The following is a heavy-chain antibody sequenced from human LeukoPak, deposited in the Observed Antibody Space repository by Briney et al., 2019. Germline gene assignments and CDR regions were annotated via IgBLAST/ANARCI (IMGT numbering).Heavy chain of an antibody. V-gene: IGHV3-30*03. CDR1: GFTFSSYG. CDR3: ARELYGKSWYEY. Sequence: GGSLRRSCAASGFTFSSYGMHWVRQAPGRGLEWVAVISFDGNDKHYADAVKGRFTVSRDNSRNTLYLQMNSLRDEDTAVYYCARELYGKSWYEYWGQGILLTVSS. D-gene: IGHD6-13*01. J-gene: IGHJ4*02. CDR2: ISFDGNDK.